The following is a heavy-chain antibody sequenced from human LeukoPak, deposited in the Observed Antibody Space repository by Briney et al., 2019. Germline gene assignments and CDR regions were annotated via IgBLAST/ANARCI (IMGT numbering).Heavy chain of an antibody. D-gene: IGHD2-2*01. CDR2: ISAYNGNT. J-gene: IGHJ5*02. CDR1: GYTFTSYA. Sequence: ASVKVSCKASGYTFTSYAISRVRQAPGQGLEWMGWISAYNGNTNYAQKLQGRVTMTTDTSTSTAYMGLRSLRSDDTAVYYCAKAVVPAAVGFDPWGQGTLVTVSS. V-gene: IGHV1-18*01. CDR3: AKAVVPAAVGFDP.